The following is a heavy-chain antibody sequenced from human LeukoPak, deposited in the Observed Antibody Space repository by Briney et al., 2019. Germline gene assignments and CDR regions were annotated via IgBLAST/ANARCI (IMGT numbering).Heavy chain of an antibody. V-gene: IGHV3-23*01. D-gene: IGHD3-22*01. Sequence: GGSLRLSCAASGLTFSTYTMSWVRQAPGKGLEWVSAMSGDEDYIYYADSVKGRFTISRDNSKNTVHLQMSSLRAEDTAVYYCATGSGFYYSYWGQGTLVTVSS. CDR1: GLTFSTYT. J-gene: IGHJ4*02. CDR3: ATGSGFYYSY. CDR2: MSGDEDYI.